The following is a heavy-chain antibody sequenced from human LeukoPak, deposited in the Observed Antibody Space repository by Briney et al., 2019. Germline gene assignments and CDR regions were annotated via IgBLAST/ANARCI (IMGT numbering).Heavy chain of an antibody. CDR1: GGSISSGDYY. D-gene: IGHD3-3*01. Sequence: SETLSLTCTVSGGSISSGDYYWSWIRQPPGKGLEWIGYIYYSGSPYYNPSLKSRVTISVDTSKNQFSLKLSSVTAADTAVYYCARELRFLEWLRYYYYMDVWGKGTTVTVSS. CDR2: IYYSGSP. CDR3: ARELRFLEWLRYYYYMDV. V-gene: IGHV4-30-4*08. J-gene: IGHJ6*03.